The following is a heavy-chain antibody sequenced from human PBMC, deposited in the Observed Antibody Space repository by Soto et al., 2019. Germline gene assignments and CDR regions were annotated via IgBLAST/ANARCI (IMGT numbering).Heavy chain of an antibody. CDR3: ATRSPAFDF. V-gene: IGHV1-18*01. J-gene: IGHJ4*02. CDR2: ISTSKGNT. CDR1: GYTFTSYG. Sequence: QVQLVQSGPEVKKPGASVKVSCKTSGYTFTSYGIAWVRQAPGQGLEWMGWISTSKGNTNYAQKFQGRVTMTTDTPTSTADMELRSLRSDDTAVYYCATRSPAFDFWGQGTLVTVSS.